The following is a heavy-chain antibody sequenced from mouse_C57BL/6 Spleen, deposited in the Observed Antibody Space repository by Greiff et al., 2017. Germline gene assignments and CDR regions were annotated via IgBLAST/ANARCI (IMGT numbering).Heavy chain of an antibody. D-gene: IGHD1-1*01. CDR3: ASGVYYGSSYRYFDV. CDR1: GYTFTSYW. Sequence: VQLQQSGAELVMPGASVKLSCKASGYTFTSYWMHWVKQRPGQGLEWIGEIDPSDSYTNYNQKFKGKSTLTVDKSSSTAYMQLSSLTSEDSAVYYCASGVYYGSSYRYFDVWGTGTTVTVSS. CDR2: IDPSDSYT. V-gene: IGHV1-69*01. J-gene: IGHJ1*03.